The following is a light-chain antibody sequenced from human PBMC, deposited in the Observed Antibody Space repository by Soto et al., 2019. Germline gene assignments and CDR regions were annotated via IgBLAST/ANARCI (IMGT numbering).Light chain of an antibody. V-gene: IGLV2-14*01. CDR1: SSDVGGYNY. J-gene: IGLJ2*01. CDR3: SSYTSSSTLVV. Sequence: QSVLTQPASVSGSPGQSITISCTGTSSDVGGYNYVSWYQQHPGKAPKLMIYDVSNRPSGVSNRFSGSKSGNTASLTISGLQAEDVADYYCSSYTSSSTLVVFGGGTTLTVL. CDR2: DVS.